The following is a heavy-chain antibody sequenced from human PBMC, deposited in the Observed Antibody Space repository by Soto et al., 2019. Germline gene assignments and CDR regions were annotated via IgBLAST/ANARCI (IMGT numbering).Heavy chain of an antibody. Sequence: GGSLRLSCAASGFTVSSNYMSWVRQAPGKGLEWVSVIYSGGSTYYADSVKGRFTISRDNSKNTLYLQMNSLRAEDTAVYYCARARRDSIGAFDIWGQGTMVTVSS. CDR3: ARARRDSIGAFDI. CDR1: GFTVSSNY. J-gene: IGHJ3*02. CDR2: IYSGGST. V-gene: IGHV3-66*01.